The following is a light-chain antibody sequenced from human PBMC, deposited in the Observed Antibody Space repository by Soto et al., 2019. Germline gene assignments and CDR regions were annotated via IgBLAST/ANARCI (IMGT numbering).Light chain of an antibody. Sequence: EIVLTQSPDTVSLSPGETATISCRASQSVSSNYLAWYQQKPGQAPRLLIYGASSRATGIPDRFSGSGSGTDFTLTISRLKPEDFAVFYCQQYDNSITFGQGTRLEI. J-gene: IGKJ5*01. CDR1: QSVSSNY. V-gene: IGKV3-20*01. CDR2: GAS. CDR3: QQYDNSIT.